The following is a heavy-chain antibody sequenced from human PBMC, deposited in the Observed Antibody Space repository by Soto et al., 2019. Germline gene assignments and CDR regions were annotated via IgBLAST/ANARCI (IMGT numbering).Heavy chain of an antibody. CDR2: IYYSGST. J-gene: IGHJ3*02. CDR1: GGSVSGYY. V-gene: IGHV4-59*02. Sequence: PSETLSLTCTVSGGSVSGYYWSWIRQPPGKGLEWIGYIYYSGSTNYNPSLKSRVTISVDTSKNQFSLKLSSVTAADTAVPYCARATPREHAFDIWGQGTMVTVSS. CDR3: ARATPREHAFDI.